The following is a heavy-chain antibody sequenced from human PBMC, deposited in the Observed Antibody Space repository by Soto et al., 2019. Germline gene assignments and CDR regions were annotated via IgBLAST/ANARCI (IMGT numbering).Heavy chain of an antibody. V-gene: IGHV3-49*04. CDR2: IRSKAYSGTT. CDR3: TRTAGYYDSSGYYPGYYYYGMDV. CDR1: GFTFGDYA. D-gene: IGHD3-22*01. J-gene: IGHJ6*02. Sequence: GGSLRLSCTASGFTFGDYAMSWVRQAPGKGLEWVGFIRSKAYSGTTEYAASVKGRFTISRDDSKSIAYLQMNSLKTEDTAVFYCTRTAGYYDSSGYYPGYYYYGMDVWGRGTTVTVSS.